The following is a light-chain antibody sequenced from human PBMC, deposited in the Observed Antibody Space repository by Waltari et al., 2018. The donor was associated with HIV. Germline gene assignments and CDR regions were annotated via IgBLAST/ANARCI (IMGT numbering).Light chain of an antibody. Sequence: QSALTQPASVSGSPGQSITISCTGTSSDVGGYDYVSWYQLYPGKAPKLMISEVSNRTSGFSNRFSGSKSGNTASLTISGLQAEDEADYYCSSYTSSTPYVFGTGTKVTVL. V-gene: IGLV2-14*01. CDR1: SSDVGGYDY. J-gene: IGLJ1*01. CDR3: SSYTSSTPYV. CDR2: EVS.